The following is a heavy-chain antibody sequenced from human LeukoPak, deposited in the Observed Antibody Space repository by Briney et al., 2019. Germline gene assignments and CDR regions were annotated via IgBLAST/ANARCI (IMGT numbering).Heavy chain of an antibody. CDR1: GFTFSNAW. CDR2: IKSRTSGGTT. D-gene: IGHD3-10*01. J-gene: IGHJ3*02. CDR3: TIWFGEPPYAFDI. Sequence: KPGGSLRLSCATSGFTFSNAWMNWVRQGPGKGLEWVGRIKSRTSGGTTDYAAPVKGRFTISRDDSKNVVYLQMDSLKTEDTAVYYCTIWFGEPPYAFDIWGQGTVVTVSS. V-gene: IGHV3-15*01.